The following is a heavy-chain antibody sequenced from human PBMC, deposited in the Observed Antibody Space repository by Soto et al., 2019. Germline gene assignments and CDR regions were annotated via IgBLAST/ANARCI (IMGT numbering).Heavy chain of an antibody. CDR2: LYWNDDK. V-gene: IGHV2-5*01. J-gene: IGHJ6*02. CDR3: AHAGRYDFWSGYFRPDYPVMDV. D-gene: IGHD3-3*01. CDR1: GFSLSTSGVG. Sequence: SGPTLGNPTQTLTLTCTFSGFSLSTSGVGVGWIRQPPGKALEWLALLYWNDDKRYSPSLKSRLTITKDTYKKHVVLTLINMDPVDTAAYYCAHAGRYDFWSGYFRPDYPVMDVWGQGTMVTVSS.